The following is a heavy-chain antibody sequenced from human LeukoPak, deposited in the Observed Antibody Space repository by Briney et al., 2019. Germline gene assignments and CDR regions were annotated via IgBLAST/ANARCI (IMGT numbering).Heavy chain of an antibody. CDR3: AKDRVPLWFGGSIGYFDY. CDR2: ISGSGGST. J-gene: IGHJ4*02. CDR1: GFTFSSYA. D-gene: IGHD3-10*01. V-gene: IGHV3-23*01. Sequence: GGSLRLSCAASGFTFSSYAMSWVRQAPGKGLEWVSAISGSGGSTYYADSVKGRFTISRDNSKNTLYLQMNSLRAEDTAVYYCAKDRVPLWFGGSIGYFDYWGQGTLVTVSS.